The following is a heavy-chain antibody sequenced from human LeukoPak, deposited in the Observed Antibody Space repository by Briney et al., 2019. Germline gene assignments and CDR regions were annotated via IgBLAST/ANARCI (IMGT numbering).Heavy chain of an antibody. CDR1: GFTSSSYA. CDR2: ISGSGGST. J-gene: IGHJ4*02. CDR3: TKDVGVVMFDY. Sequence: GGSLRLSRAASGFTSSSYAMSWVRQAPGKGLEWVSAISGSGGSTYYADSVKGRFTISRDNSKNTLYLQMNSLRAEDTAVYYCTKDVGVVMFDYWGQGTLVTVSS. D-gene: IGHD3-3*01. V-gene: IGHV3-23*01.